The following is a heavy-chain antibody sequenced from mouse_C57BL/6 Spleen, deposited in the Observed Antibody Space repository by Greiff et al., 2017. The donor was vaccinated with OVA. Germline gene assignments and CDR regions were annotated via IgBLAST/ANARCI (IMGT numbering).Heavy chain of an antibody. D-gene: IGHD1-1*01. J-gene: IGHJ3*01. CDR3: ARREYDSSLAWFAY. CDR1: GYTFTSYW. Sequence: VQLQQPGAELVKPGASVKMSCTASGYTFTSYWITWVKQRPGQGLEWIGDIYPGSGSTNYNAKFKSKATLTVDTSSSTAYMQLSSLTSEDSAVYYCARREYDSSLAWFAYWGQGTLVTVSA. V-gene: IGHV1-55*01. CDR2: IYPGSGST.